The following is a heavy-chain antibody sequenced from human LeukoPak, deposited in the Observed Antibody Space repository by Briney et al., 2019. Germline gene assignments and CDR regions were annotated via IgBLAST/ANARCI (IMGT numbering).Heavy chain of an antibody. Sequence: SETLSLTCTVSGGSISSYYWSWIRQPAGKGLEWIGRIYSSGSTNYNPSLKSRVTMSVDTSKSQFSLELNSVTAADTAVYYCARGSSGWYSIDYWGQGTLVTVSS. D-gene: IGHD6-19*01. CDR3: ARGSSGWYSIDY. CDR2: IYSSGST. V-gene: IGHV4-4*07. J-gene: IGHJ4*02. CDR1: GGSISSYY.